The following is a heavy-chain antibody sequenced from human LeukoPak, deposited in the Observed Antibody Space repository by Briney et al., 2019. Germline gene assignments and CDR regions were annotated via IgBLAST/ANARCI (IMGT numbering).Heavy chain of an antibody. CDR2: NDGGGNT. J-gene: IGHJ4*02. CDR3: GGYISGFYDY. D-gene: IGHD6-19*01. CDR1: GFTFSIYA. V-gene: IGHV3-23*01. Sequence: GGSLRLSCAASGFTFSIYATSWVRLAPGKGLEWVSTNDGGGNTYYADSVRGRFTISRDNSAGTLFLQMNSLRAEDTAMYYCGGYISGFYDYWGQGTLVTVSS.